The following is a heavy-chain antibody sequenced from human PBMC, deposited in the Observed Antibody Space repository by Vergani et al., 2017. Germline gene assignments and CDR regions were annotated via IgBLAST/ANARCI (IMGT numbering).Heavy chain of an antibody. J-gene: IGHJ4*02. CDR3: ARVVGSKDSSGYYFGY. CDR1: GYTFTSYY. D-gene: IGHD3-22*01. CDR2: INPSGGST. Sequence: QVPLVQSGAEVKKPGASVKVSCKASGYTFTSYYMHWVRQAPGQGLEWMGIINPSGGSTSYAQKFQGRVTMTRDTSTSTVYMELSSLRSEDTAVYYCARVVGSKDSSGYYFGYWGQGTLVTVSP. V-gene: IGHV1-46*03.